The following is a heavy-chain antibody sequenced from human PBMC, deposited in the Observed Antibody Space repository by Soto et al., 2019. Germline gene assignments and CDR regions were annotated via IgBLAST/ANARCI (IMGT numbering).Heavy chain of an antibody. V-gene: IGHV1-18*04. Sequence: ASVKVSCKTSGYTFSSYSINWVRQAPGQGLEWMAWISTYSGNTHYAERVQGRVTVTLDKSARTAFMEMRGLTSDDTAVYFCARDNGYYDLWGQGTLVTVSS. J-gene: IGHJ4*02. CDR2: ISTYSGNT. CDR1: GYTFSSYS. CDR3: ARDNGYYDL.